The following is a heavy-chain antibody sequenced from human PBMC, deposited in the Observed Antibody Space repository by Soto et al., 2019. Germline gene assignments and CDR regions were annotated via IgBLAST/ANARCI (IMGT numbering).Heavy chain of an antibody. Sequence: ASVKVSCKASGYTFTGYYMHWVRQAPGQGLEWMGWINPNSGGTNYAQKFQSWVTMTRDTSISTAYMELSRLRSDDTAVYYCARVLRYSYGYDYYGMDVWGQGTTVTVSS. CDR2: INPNSGGT. V-gene: IGHV1-2*04. CDR3: ARVLRYSYGYDYYGMDV. D-gene: IGHD5-18*01. CDR1: GYTFTGYY. J-gene: IGHJ6*02.